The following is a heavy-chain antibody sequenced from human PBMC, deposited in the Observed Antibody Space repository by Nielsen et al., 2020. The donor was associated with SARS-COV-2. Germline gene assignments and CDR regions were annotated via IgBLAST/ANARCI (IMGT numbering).Heavy chain of an antibody. D-gene: IGHD5-18*01. CDR1: GFTFSSYA. CDR2: ISSNGGST. Sequence: GESLNISCSASGFTFSSYAMHWVRQAPGKGLESVSAISSNGGSTYYADSVKGRFTISRDNSKNTLDLQMSSLRAEDTAVYYCVKGSGEYSYDWKDRYYYYGMDVWGQGTTVTVSS. CDR3: VKGSGEYSYDWKDRYYYYGMDV. V-gene: IGHV3-64D*06. J-gene: IGHJ6*02.